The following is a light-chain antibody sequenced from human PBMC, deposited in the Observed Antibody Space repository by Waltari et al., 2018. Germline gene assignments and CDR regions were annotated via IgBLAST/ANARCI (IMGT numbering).Light chain of an antibody. J-gene: IGKJ2*01. V-gene: IGKV1-39*01. CDR1: QSISIY. Sequence: DIQMTQSPSSLSASVGDRVTVTCRASQSISIYLNWYQQQPGKAPNLLIYAASSVQSGVPSRFSGSGSGTDFTLTISSLQPEDVAVYYCQQYYTSPQTFGQGTKLEIK. CDR3: QQYYTSPQT. CDR2: AAS.